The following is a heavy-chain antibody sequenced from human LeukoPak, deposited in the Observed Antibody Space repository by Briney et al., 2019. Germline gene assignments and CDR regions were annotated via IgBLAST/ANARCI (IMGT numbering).Heavy chain of an antibody. CDR1: GGSISSGDYY. D-gene: IGHD3-9*01. CDR2: IYYSGST. V-gene: IGHV4-30-4*01. Sequence: SQTLSLTCTVSGGSISSGDYYWSWIRQPPGKGLEWIGHIYYSGSTYYNPSLKSRVTISVDTSKNQFSLKLSSVTAADTAVYYCARVIPGYPPWGYFDYWGQGTLVTVSS. CDR3: ARVIPGYPPWGYFDY. J-gene: IGHJ4*02.